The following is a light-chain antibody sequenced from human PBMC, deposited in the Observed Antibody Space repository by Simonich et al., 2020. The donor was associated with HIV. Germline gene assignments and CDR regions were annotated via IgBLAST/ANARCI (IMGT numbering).Light chain of an antibody. Sequence: DIQMTQSPSTLSASVEDRVTITCRASPSISSWFAWYQQKPWKAPNLLIYKASSLESGVPSRFSGSGSGTEFTLTISSLQPDDFATYYCQQYNSYPWTFGQGTKVEIK. CDR2: KAS. J-gene: IGKJ1*01. V-gene: IGKV1-5*03. CDR3: QQYNSYPWT. CDR1: PSISSW.